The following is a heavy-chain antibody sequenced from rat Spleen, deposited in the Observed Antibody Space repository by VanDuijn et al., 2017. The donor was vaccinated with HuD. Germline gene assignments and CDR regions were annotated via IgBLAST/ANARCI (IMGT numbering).Heavy chain of an antibody. D-gene: IGHD1-11*01. J-gene: IGHJ3*01. CDR2: IWGDGST. CDR1: GFSLISNT. Sequence: VQLKESGPGLVQPSQTLSLTCTVSGFSLISNTEHWVRQPPGKGLEWMGGIWGDGSTDYNSALKSQLSISRDTSKSQVFLKMNRLQADDTAIYFCTRSYGGYSSNWFAYWGQGTLVTVSS. CDR3: TRSYGGYSSNWFAY. V-gene: IGHV2-1*01.